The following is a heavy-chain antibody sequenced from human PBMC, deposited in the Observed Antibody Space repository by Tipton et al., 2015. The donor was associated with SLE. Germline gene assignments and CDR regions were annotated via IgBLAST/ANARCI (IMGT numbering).Heavy chain of an antibody. Sequence: SLRLSCAASGFIVGANYMTWIRQAPGKGLEWVSVIYSDGIYSGGSTSYADSVKGRFTLSRDNSKNTLYLQMNSLRAEDTAVYYCARGHCRSSSCSSLEYYFYYMDVWGKGTTVTVSS. V-gene: IGHV3-53*05. CDR3: ARGHCRSSSCSSLEYYFYYMDV. CDR1: GFIVGANY. CDR2: IYSDGIYSGGST. J-gene: IGHJ6*03. D-gene: IGHD2-2*01.